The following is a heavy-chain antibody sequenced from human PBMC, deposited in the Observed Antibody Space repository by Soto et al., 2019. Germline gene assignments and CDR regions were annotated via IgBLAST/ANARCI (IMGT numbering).Heavy chain of an antibody. D-gene: IGHD2-2*01. J-gene: IGHJ5*02. CDR2: IYHSGST. CDR3: APRNRYWPAASPNWYDP. Sequence: SETLSLTCAVSGGSISSSNWWSWVRQPPGKGLEWIGEIYHSGSTNYNPSLKSRVTISVDKSKNQFSLKLSSVTAADTAVFYCAPRNRYWPAASPNWYDPWRQGTLVTVSS. V-gene: IGHV4-4*02. CDR1: GGSISSSNW.